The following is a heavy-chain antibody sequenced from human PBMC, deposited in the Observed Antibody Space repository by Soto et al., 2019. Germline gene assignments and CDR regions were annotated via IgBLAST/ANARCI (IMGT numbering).Heavy chain of an antibody. J-gene: IGHJ5*02. Sequence: EVQLVESGGGLVKPGGSLRLSCAASGFTFNTYDMNWVRQAPGKGLEWVSSITTSSAYIYYADSLKGRNTISRDHAKNSLFLQMNNLGVEDTAVYYCVRAGSARLLRHSWFDTWGQGTLVTVSS. CDR1: GFTFNTYD. V-gene: IGHV3-21*01. D-gene: IGHD2-21*01. CDR3: VRAGSARLLRHSWFDT. CDR2: ITTSSAYI.